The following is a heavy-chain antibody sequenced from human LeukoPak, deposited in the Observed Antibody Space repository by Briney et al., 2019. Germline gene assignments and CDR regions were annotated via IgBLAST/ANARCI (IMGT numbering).Heavy chain of an antibody. CDR2: IYYSGST. CDR3: AKSGGFGLIDY. D-gene: IGHD1-26*01. J-gene: IGHJ4*02. Sequence: PSETLSLTCAVSGASISGSGYYWGWIRQPPGKGLEWIGNIYYSGSTYYNASLQSRVTISIDTSKNQFSLRLNSVTAADTAMYYCAKSGGFGLIDYWGQGTLVTVSS. CDR1: GASISGSGYY. V-gene: IGHV4-39*01.